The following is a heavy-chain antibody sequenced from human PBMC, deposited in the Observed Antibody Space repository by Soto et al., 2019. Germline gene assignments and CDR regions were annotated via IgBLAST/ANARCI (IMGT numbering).Heavy chain of an antibody. Sequence: ASVKVSCKASGYTFTSYGISWVRQAPGQGLEWMGWISGNNDNTRYAQKVQGRVTMTTDTSTSTAYMELRSLRSDDTAFYYCARDRYCSGGSCRDTFDIWGQGTMVTVSS. D-gene: IGHD2-15*01. CDR1: GYTFTSYG. CDR3: ARDRYCSGGSCRDTFDI. J-gene: IGHJ3*02. V-gene: IGHV1-18*01. CDR2: ISGNNDNT.